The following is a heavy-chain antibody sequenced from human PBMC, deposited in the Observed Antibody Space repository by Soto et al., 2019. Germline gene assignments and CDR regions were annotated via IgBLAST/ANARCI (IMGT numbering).Heavy chain of an antibody. D-gene: IGHD2-2*02. CDR3: AREYTAWPLAYGLDV. V-gene: IGHV3-21*01. Sequence: GGSLRLSCVGSGFTFSTYSINWVRQAPGKGLEWVSSISSRSDIYYADSVKGRFTISRDNAKNSVSLQMNSLRAEDTAVYYCAREYTAWPLAYGLDVWGQGTTVTAP. J-gene: IGHJ6*02. CDR2: ISSRSDI. CDR1: GFTFSTYS.